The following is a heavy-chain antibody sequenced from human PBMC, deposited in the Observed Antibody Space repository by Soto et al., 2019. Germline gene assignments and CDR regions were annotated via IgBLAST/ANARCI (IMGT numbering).Heavy chain of an antibody. CDR3: ANRNCSGGTFSYYFDY. Sequence: PSETLSLTCAVSSGSMSKSKWWSWVRQPPGKGLEWIGEVSHTGSTNYNPSFKSRVTISVDKSKNQFSLKLSSVTAADAAVYYCANRNCSGGTFSYYFDYWGQGTQVTVSS. CDR2: VSHTGST. V-gene: IGHV4-4*02. D-gene: IGHD2-15*01. CDR1: SGSMSKSKW. J-gene: IGHJ4*02.